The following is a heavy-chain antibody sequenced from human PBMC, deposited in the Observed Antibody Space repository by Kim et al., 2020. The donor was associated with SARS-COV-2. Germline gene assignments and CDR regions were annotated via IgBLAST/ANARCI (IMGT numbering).Heavy chain of an antibody. J-gene: IGHJ4*02. CDR3: ARQVNLGTPGDS. D-gene: IGHD1-26*01. V-gene: IGHV1-3*01. Sequence: ASVKVSCKSSGYRFTSNTVHWVRQAPGHSLEWMAWSNAGNGDTRFSQKFQDRITVTSDTSANTAYMELSSLTPEDTAVYYCARQVNLGTPGDSWGQGTLVAVSS. CDR2: SNAGNGDT. CDR1: GYRFTSNT.